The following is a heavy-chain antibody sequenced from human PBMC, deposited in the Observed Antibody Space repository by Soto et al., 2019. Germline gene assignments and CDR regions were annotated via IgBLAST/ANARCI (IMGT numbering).Heavy chain of an antibody. Sequence: PGGSLRLSCAASGFTFSDYYMSWIRQAPGKGLEWISYITSSGSTIDYADSVKGRFTISRDNAKNSLSLEMNSLRAEDAAVYYCVRSPGLHFPWFDPWGQGTLVTVSS. CDR3: VRSPGLHFPWFDP. J-gene: IGHJ5*02. CDR1: GFTFSDYY. D-gene: IGHD4-4*01. CDR2: ITSSGSTI. V-gene: IGHV3-11*01.